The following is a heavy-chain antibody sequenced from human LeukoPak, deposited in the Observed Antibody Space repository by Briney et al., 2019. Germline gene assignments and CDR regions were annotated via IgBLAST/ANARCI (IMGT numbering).Heavy chain of an antibody. CDR3: AKDKAAHPREPIFDY. Sequence: GRSLRLSCAASGFTFDDYAMRWVRQAPGKGLEWVSGISWNSGSIGYADSVKGRFTISRDNAKNSLYLQMNSLRAEDTALYYCAKDKAAHPREPIFDYWGQGTLVTVSS. CDR1: GFTFDDYA. V-gene: IGHV3-9*01. J-gene: IGHJ4*02. CDR2: ISWNSGSI. D-gene: IGHD1-14*01.